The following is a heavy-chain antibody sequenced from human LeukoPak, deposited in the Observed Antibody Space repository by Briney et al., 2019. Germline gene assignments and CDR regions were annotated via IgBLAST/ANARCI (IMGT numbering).Heavy chain of an antibody. Sequence: SETLSLTCTVSGASIRSGDYYWSWIRQPPGKGLEWIGYIYDSGSTYYNPSLKRPITISVDTSENRFSLKLRSVTATDTAVYYCARDCSGGSCYGAFDIWGQGTMVTVSS. CDR1: GASIRSGDYY. J-gene: IGHJ3*02. CDR2: IYDSGST. D-gene: IGHD2-15*01. CDR3: ARDCSGGSCYGAFDI. V-gene: IGHV4-30-4*01.